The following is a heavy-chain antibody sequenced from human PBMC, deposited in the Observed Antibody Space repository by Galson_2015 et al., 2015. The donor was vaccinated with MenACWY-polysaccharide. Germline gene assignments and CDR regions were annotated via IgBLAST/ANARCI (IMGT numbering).Heavy chain of an antibody. CDR3: ARDNMVAGAVDI. CDR1: GFTFSNYN. V-gene: IGHV3-48*02. Sequence: SLRLSCAASGFTFSNYNMDWVRQAPGKGLEWVSYISSTSSAIYYADSVKGRFTISRDNAKNSLYLQMNSLRDEDTAIYYCARDNMVAGAVDIWGQGTMVAVSS. D-gene: IGHD5-12*01. CDR2: ISSTSSAI. J-gene: IGHJ3*02.